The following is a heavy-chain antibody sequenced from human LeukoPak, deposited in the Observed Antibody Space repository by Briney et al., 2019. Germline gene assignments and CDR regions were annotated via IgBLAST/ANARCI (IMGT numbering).Heavy chain of an antibody. CDR1: GFTFSRYW. V-gene: IGHV3-74*01. Sequence: QAGASLRLSCAASGFTFSRYWMHWVRQDPRKGPVWVSRINSDGRSTTYAASVKGRITISRDNAKNTLYLQMSSLRAEDTAVYYCARGADGMDVWGQGTTVTVSS. CDR2: INSDGRST. CDR3: ARGADGMDV. J-gene: IGHJ6*02.